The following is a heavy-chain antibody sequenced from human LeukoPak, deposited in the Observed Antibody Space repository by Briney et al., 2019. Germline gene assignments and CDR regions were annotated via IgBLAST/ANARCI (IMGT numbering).Heavy chain of an antibody. V-gene: IGHV1-2*02. J-gene: IGHJ4*02. Sequence: GASVKVSCKASGYTFTGYYMHWVRQAPGQGLEWMGWINPNSGGTNYAQKFQGRVTMTRDTSISTAYMELSRLRSDDTAVYYCARDLAYYDFWSGQKGPSGFDYWGQGTLVTVSS. CDR1: GYTFTGYY. CDR3: ARDLAYYDFWSGQKGPSGFDY. CDR2: INPNSGGT. D-gene: IGHD3-3*01.